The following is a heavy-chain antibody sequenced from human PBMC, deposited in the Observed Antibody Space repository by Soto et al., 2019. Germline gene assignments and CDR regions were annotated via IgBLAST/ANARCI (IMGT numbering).Heavy chain of an antibody. D-gene: IGHD5-18*01. Sequence: QVQLVQSGAEVKKPGASVKVSCKASGYTFTNYGISWVRQAPGQGLEWMGWINAYNGNTKYAQKLKGRVTMTTATSTGTAYLELRSLRSDDTAVYYCARDQAMAQFDYWGQGTLVTVSS. CDR1: GYTFTNYG. V-gene: IGHV1-18*01. J-gene: IGHJ4*02. CDR3: ARDQAMAQFDY. CDR2: INAYNGNT.